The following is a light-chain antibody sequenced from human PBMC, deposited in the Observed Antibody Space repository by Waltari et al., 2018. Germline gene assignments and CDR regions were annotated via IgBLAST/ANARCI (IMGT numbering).Light chain of an antibody. Sequence: DIQMTQSTSSLSASVGHAVNITYRVSQGISNYLAWYQQKPGKVPKLLIYASSTLQSGFPSRFSGSGSGTDFTLTITILQPEDVATYYCQRYNSAPSLFTFGPGTKVDI. V-gene: IGKV1-27*01. J-gene: IGKJ3*01. CDR1: QGISNY. CDR3: QRYNSAPSLFT. CDR2: ASS.